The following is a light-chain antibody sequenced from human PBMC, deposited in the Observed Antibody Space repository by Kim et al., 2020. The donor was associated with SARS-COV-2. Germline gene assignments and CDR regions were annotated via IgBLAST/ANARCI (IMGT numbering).Light chain of an antibody. CDR1: QGISSW. J-gene: IGKJ1*01. V-gene: IGKV1-12*01. CDR2: AAS. Sequence: DIQMTQSPSSVSASVGDRVTITCRARQGISSWLACYQQKPGKAPKLLIYAASSLQSGVPSRFSGSGSGTDFTLTISSLQPEDFATYYCQQANSCPWTFGQGTKVDIK. CDR3: QQANSCPWT.